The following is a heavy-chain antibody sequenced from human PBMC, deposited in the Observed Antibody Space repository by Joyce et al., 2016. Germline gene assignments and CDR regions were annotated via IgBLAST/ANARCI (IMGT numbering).Heavy chain of an antibody. CDR3: SRGATAGIY. Sequence: EVQLVESGGGWVQPGRSLRFSCSTSGFPFGDHAMSWFRQDQGKGLEWVGFIRSKVNGGTAEYAASVKGRFTISRDDYESIAYLQMNSLTTEDTGMYYGSRGATAGIYWGQGILVTVSS. CDR2: IRSKVNGGTA. V-gene: IGHV3-49*03. J-gene: IGHJ4*02. CDR1: GFPFGDHA. D-gene: IGHD1-26*01.